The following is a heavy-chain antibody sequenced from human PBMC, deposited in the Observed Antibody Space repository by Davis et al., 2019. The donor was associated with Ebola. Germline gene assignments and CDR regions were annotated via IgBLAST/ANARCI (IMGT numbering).Heavy chain of an antibody. D-gene: IGHD3-16*01. J-gene: IGHJ4*02. V-gene: IGHV3-7*01. CDR2: IKQDGSEK. CDR3: ARALGGEDD. CDR1: GFIFSTYV. Sequence: GGSLRLSCSASGFIFSTYVMSWVRQAPGKGLEWVANIKQDGSEKYYVDSVKGRFTVSRDNAKNSLYLQMNSLRAEDTAVYYCARALGGEDDWGQGTLVTVS.